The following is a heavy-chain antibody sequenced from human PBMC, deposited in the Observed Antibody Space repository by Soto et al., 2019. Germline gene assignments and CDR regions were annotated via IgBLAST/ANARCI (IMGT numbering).Heavy chain of an antibody. CDR2: MNPNSGNT. Sequence: QVQLVQSGAEVKKPGASVKVSCRASVYTFTSYDINWVRQATGQGLEWMGWMNPNSGNTVYAQRFQGRVTMTRNTSISTAYMELSSLRSEDTAVYYCARERNWFDSWGQGTLVTVSS. V-gene: IGHV1-8*01. CDR3: ARERNWFDS. J-gene: IGHJ5*01. CDR1: VYTFTSYD.